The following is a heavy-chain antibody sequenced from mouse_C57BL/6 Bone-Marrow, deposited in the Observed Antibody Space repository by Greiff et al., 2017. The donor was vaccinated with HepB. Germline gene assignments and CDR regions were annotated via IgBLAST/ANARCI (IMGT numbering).Heavy chain of an antibody. CDR3: ARGRGYPNAMDY. J-gene: IGHJ4*01. V-gene: IGHV1-64*01. CDR2: IHPNSGST. CDR1: GYTFTSYW. Sequence: VQLQQPGAELVKPGASVKLSCKASGYTFTSYWMHWVKQRPGQGLEWIGMIHPNSGSTNYNEKFKSKATLTVDKSSSTAYMQLSSLTSEDSAVYYCARGRGYPNAMDYWGQGTSVTVSS.